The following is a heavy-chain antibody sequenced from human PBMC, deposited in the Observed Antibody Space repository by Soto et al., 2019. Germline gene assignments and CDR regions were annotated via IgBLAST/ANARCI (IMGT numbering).Heavy chain of an antibody. D-gene: IGHD2-15*01. Sequence: SETLSLTCTVSGGSFSPNYWSWIRQPPGKGLEWVGYIYYGGTTSYNPSLQSRVTISLETSKSQFSLRLTSVTAADTAVYYCARFSGCSGGSCYSDHYYYYGMDVWGQGTTVTVSS. V-gene: IGHV4-59*08. J-gene: IGHJ6*02. CDR2: IYYGGTT. CDR1: GGSFSPNY. CDR3: ARFSGCSGGSCYSDHYYYYGMDV.